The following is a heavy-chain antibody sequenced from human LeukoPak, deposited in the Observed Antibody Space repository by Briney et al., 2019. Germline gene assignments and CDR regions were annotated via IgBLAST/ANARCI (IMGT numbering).Heavy chain of an antibody. CDR1: GFSITNYW. Sequence: SGGSLRLSCAVSGFSITNYWMTWVRQAPGKGLEWVGRIKSKTDGGTTDYAAPVKGRFTISRDDSKNTLYLQMNSLKTEDTAVYYCTTAYGDYGLGHFDYWGQGTLVTVSS. D-gene: IGHD4-17*01. CDR2: IKSKTDGGTT. J-gene: IGHJ4*02. V-gene: IGHV3-15*01. CDR3: TTAYGDYGLGHFDY.